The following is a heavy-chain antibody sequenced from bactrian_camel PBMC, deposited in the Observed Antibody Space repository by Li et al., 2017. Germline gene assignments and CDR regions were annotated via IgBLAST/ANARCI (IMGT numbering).Heavy chain of an antibody. Sequence: HVQLVESGGGSVQTGGSLRLSCVASGFTYRRYCMAWFRQVAGKEREEVATIDTGGSSTYYVDSVKGRFTISRDNAKNTLYLQMHSLKPEDTAMYYCAAAFSGFGTIDFAYWGQGTQVTVS. CDR1: GFTYRRYC. J-gene: IGHJ4*01. CDR3: AAAFSGFGTIDFAY. CDR2: IDTGGSST. D-gene: IGHD3*01. V-gene: IGHV3S1*01.